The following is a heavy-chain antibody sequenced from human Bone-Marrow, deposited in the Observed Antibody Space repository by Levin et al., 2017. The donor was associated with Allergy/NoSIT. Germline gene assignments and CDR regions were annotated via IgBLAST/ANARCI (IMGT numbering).Heavy chain of an antibody. V-gene: IGHV3-43*01. CDR3: VRGSGETTSFDY. Sequence: PGGSLRLSCAASGFKFDDYTIHWVRQPPGKGLEWVSLITWDGSRTLYADSVKGRFTISRDNNNNSLHLQMNRLRSEDSAMYYCVRGSGETTSFDYWGQGSLVTVSS. CDR1: GFKFDDYT. D-gene: IGHD4-17*01. J-gene: IGHJ4*02. CDR2: ITWDGSRT.